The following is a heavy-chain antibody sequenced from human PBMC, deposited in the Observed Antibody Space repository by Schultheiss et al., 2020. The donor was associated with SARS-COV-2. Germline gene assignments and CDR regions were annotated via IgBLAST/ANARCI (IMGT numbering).Heavy chain of an antibody. CDR2: IYYSGST. Sequence: SQTLSLTCTVSGGSISSGGYYWSWIRQHPGKGLEWIGYIYYSGSTYYNPSLKSRVTISVDTSKNQFSLKLSSVTAADTAVYYCARGERQVDWSFYYYCGMDVWGQGTTVTVSS. V-gene: IGHV4-31*03. CDR1: GGSISSGGYY. D-gene: IGHD3-9*01. CDR3: ARGERQVDWSFYYYCGMDV. J-gene: IGHJ6*02.